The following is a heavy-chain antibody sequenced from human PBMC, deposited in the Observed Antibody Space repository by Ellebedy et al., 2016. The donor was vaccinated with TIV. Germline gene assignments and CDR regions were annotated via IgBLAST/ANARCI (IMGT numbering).Heavy chain of an antibody. V-gene: IGHV2-5*02. CDR3: ARGSWSIMDV. J-gene: IGHJ6*02. CDR2: IYRDDDK. D-gene: IGHD2-8*02. Sequence: SGPTLVKPTQTLTLTCTFSGFSLSTSGVGVGWIRQPPGKALEWLALIYRDDDKRYNPSLKSRPTITEDTSKNQVVLTMTNMDPVDTATYYCARGSWSIMDVWGQGTTVTVSS. CDR1: GFSLSTSGVG.